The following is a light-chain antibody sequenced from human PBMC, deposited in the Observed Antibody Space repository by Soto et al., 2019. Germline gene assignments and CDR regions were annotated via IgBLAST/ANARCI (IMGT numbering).Light chain of an antibody. Sequence: DIVMTQSPLSLPVTPGEPSSISCRSSQSLLHSNGYNYLDWYLQKPGQSPQLLIYLGSNRASGVPDRFSGSGSGTDFTLRISRVEAEDVGVYYCMQGRHWPPITFGQGTRLEIK. CDR1: QSLLHSNGYNY. J-gene: IGKJ5*01. V-gene: IGKV2-28*01. CDR2: LGS. CDR3: MQGRHWPPIT.